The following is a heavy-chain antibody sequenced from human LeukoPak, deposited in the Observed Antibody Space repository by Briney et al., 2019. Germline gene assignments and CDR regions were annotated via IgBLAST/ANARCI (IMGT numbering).Heavy chain of an antibody. CDR1: GYTFTSYG. V-gene: IGHV1-18*01. J-gene: IGHJ4*02. Sequence: ASVKVSCKASGYTFTSYGFSWVRQAPGQGLEWMGWISAYNGNTNYAQKLQDRVTMTTDTSTSTAYMDLRRLRSEDTAVYYCARDQGNQFDYWGQGTLVTVSS. CDR2: ISAYNGNT. CDR3: ARDQGNQFDY.